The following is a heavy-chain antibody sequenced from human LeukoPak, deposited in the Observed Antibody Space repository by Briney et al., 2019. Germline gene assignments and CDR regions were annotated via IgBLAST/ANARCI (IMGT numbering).Heavy chain of an antibody. Sequence: GGSLRLSCAASGFTFSSYGMHWVRQAPGKGLEWVAVISYDGSNKYYADSVKGRFTLSRDNSKNTLYLQMNSLRAEDTAVYYCVRGGSNYGIIIYSRYFAYWGQGTLVTVSS. V-gene: IGHV3-30*03. CDR3: VRGGSNYGIIIYSRYFAY. CDR1: GFTFSSYG. J-gene: IGHJ4*02. D-gene: IGHD3-10*01. CDR2: ISYDGSNK.